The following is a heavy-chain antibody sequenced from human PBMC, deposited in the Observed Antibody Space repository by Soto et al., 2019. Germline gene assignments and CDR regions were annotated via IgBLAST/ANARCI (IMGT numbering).Heavy chain of an antibody. CDR1: GGSFSGYI. CDR2: INHSGSA. CDR3: ARGLSSASPYSGGWYYFDS. J-gene: IGHJ5*01. V-gene: IGHV4-34*01. Sequence: QVQIQQWGAGVLKPSETLSLTCAVNGGSFSGYIWTWIRQTPGKGLQWIGQINHSGSAVYNPSLKTRVKISVMSTNSFHVELSSVTAAYRAVYFCARGLSSASPYSGGWYYFDSWGQGATVTVSS. D-gene: IGHD3-10*01.